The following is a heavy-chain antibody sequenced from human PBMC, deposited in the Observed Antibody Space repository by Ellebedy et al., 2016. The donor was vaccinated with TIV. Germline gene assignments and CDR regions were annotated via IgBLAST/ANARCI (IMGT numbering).Heavy chain of an antibody. V-gene: IGHV3-48*04. J-gene: IGHJ4*02. D-gene: IGHD1-26*01. Sequence: GESLKISCAASGFRFSGYSMNWVRQAPGKGLEWISYISYSSSTIQYADSVKGRFTISRDNAKNLLHLEMNSLRVEDTAVYYCARDRWEQHLDYWGQGTLVTVSS. CDR1: GFRFSGYS. CDR2: ISYSSSTI. CDR3: ARDRWEQHLDY.